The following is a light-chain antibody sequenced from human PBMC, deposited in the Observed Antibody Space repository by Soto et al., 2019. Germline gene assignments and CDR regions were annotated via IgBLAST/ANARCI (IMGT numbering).Light chain of an antibody. V-gene: IGKV3-20*01. J-gene: IGKJ1*01. CDR3: RQYGTSPWA. CDR1: QSVGRNY. CDR2: AAS. Sequence: EIVLTQFPGTLSLSPGERATLSCRASQSVGRNYVAWYQQKPGQAPRVIIYAASNRASGIPDRFSGSGSGSDFALPISRLEPEDFAVYYCRQYGTSPWAFGQGTQVEIK.